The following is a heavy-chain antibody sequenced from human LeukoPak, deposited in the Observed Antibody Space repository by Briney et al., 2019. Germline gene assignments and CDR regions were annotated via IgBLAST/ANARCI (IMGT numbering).Heavy chain of an antibody. V-gene: IGHV3-23*01. CDR2: ISGSGGST. CDR1: GFTFITYA. D-gene: IGHD2-15*01. J-gene: IGHJ3*02. CDR3: ARGTRLGYCSDASCYGAFDI. Sequence: GGSLRLSCTASGFTFITYAMSWVRQAPGKGLEWVSAISGSGGSTNYADSVKGRFTISRDNSKNTMYMQMNSLRPEDTAMYYCARGTRLGYCSDASCYGAFDIWGQGTTVTVSS.